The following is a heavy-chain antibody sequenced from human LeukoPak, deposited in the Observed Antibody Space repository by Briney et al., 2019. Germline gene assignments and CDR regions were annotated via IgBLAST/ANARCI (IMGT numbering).Heavy chain of an antibody. CDR1: GASFSGYY. Sequence: SETLSLTCAVYGASFSGYYCSWIRQPPGKGLEWIAEINHSGSTNYNPSLESRVTISVGPSKDQFSLKLSSVTAAETAVYYCARGGDSYGLDYWGQGTLVTLPS. CDR3: ARGGDSYGLDY. V-gene: IGHV4-34*01. D-gene: IGHD5-18*01. CDR2: INHSGST. J-gene: IGHJ4*02.